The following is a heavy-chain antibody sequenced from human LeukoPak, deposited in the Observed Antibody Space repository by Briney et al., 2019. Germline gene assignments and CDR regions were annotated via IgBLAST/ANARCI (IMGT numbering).Heavy chain of an antibody. D-gene: IGHD6-13*01. CDR3: AKGRARIAAASDY. V-gene: IGHV3-23*01. CDR2: ISGSGGNT. Sequence: GGSLRLSCAASGFTFSNYAMSWVRQAPGKGLEWVSVISGSGGNTYYADSVKGRFTISRDNSKNTLYLQMNSLRAEDTAVYYCAKGRARIAAASDYWGQGTLVTVSS. J-gene: IGHJ4*02. CDR1: GFTFSNYA.